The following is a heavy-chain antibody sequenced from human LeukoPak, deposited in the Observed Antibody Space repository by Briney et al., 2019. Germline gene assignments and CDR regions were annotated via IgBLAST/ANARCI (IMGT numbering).Heavy chain of an antibody. Sequence: PGRSLRLSCAASGFTFDDYAMHWVRQAPGKGLEWVANIKQDGSEKYYVDSVKGRFTISRDNAKNSLYLQMNSLRAEDTAVYYCAGLWDFDHNWFDPWGQGTLVTVSS. CDR1: GFTFDDYA. J-gene: IGHJ5*02. D-gene: IGHD3-9*01. V-gene: IGHV3-7*01. CDR2: IKQDGSEK. CDR3: AGLWDFDHNWFDP.